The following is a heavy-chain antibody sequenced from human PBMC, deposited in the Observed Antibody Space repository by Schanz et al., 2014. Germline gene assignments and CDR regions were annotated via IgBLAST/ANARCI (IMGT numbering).Heavy chain of an antibody. J-gene: IGHJ4*02. CDR1: GFTFSSYS. Sequence: EVQLVESGGGLIQPGGSLRLSCTASGFTFSSYSMNWVLQAPGKGLEWLSVISASGGDTYYADSVKGRFTISRDNSKSTLYLQMNSLRAEDTAVYYCAKVRYSSGWRGDYFDEWGQGTLVTVAS. CDR2: ISASGGDT. CDR3: AKVRYSSGWRGDYFDE. D-gene: IGHD6-25*01. V-gene: IGHV3-23*04.